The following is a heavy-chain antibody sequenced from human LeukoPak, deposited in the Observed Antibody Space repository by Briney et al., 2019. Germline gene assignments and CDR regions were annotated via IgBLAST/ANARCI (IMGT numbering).Heavy chain of an antibody. Sequence: PGGSLGLSCAASGFTFSNYAMSWARQAPGKGLEWVSAISHSGGNTYFADSVKGRFTISRDNSKDTLYLQMNSLRADDTAVYYCARVSYFGSGSYVSDLGWFDPWGQGTLVTVSS. CDR2: ISHSGGNT. CDR1: GFTFSNYA. J-gene: IGHJ5*02. V-gene: IGHV3-23*01. CDR3: ARVSYFGSGSYVSDLGWFDP. D-gene: IGHD3-10*01.